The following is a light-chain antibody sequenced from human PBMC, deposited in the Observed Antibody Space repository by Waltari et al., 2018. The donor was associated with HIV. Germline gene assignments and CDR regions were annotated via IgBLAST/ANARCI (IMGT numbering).Light chain of an antibody. V-gene: IGLV2-14*03. J-gene: IGLJ2*01. CDR1: TRDIGDF. CDR2: GVT. CDR3: SSTADLESVT. Sequence: SALTQPASVSGSLGQSVTISCTGATRDIGDFVSCYQQLPGRPPPLLFSGVTRRASGISHRFFASKSGATASLTISRLQADDEGCYYCSSTADLESVTFGGGT.